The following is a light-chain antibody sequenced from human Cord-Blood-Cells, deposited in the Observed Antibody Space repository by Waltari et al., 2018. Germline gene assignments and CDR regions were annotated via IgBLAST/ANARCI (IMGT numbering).Light chain of an antibody. Sequence: QSALTQPPSASGSPGQSVTLSCTGTSSDVCGYNDVSWYQQHPGKAPKLMIYEVSTRPSGVPDRFSGSKSGNTASLTVSGLQAEDEVDYYCSSYAGSNNYVFGTGTKVTVL. J-gene: IGLJ1*01. CDR1: SSDVCGYND. V-gene: IGLV2-8*01. CDR2: EVS. CDR3: SSYAGSNNYV.